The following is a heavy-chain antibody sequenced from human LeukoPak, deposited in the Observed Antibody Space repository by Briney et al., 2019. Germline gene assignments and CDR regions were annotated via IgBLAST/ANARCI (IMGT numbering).Heavy chain of an antibody. CDR1: GGTFSSYA. Sequence: SVKVSCKASGGTFSSYAISWVRQAPGQGLEWMGRIIPISGTANYAQKFQGRVTITTDESTSTAYMELSSLRSEDTAVYYCARSYYDSSGYFQHWGQGTLVTVSS. D-gene: IGHD3-22*01. CDR3: ARSYYDSSGYFQH. V-gene: IGHV1-69*05. CDR2: IIPISGTA. J-gene: IGHJ1*01.